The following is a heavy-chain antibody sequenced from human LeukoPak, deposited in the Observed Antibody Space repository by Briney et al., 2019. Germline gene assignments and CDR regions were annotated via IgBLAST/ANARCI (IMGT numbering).Heavy chain of an antibody. V-gene: IGHV1-2*04. CDR3: ARDRGSSWYKFDP. J-gene: IGHJ5*02. CDR2: INPNSGGT. D-gene: IGHD6-13*01. CDR1: GYTFTGYY. Sequence: ASVKVSCKASGYTFTGYYMHWVRQAPGQGLEWMGWINPNSGGTNYAQKFQGWVTMTRETSISTAYMELSRLRSDDTAVYYCARDRGSSWYKFDPWGQGTLVTVSS.